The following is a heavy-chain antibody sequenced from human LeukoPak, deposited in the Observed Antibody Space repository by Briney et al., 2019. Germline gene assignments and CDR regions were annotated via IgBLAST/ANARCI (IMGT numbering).Heavy chain of an antibody. CDR2: IYYSGST. Sequence: SETLSLTCTVSDGSISSSSYYWGWIRQPPGKGLEWMGSIYYSGSTYYNPSLKSRVTISVATSKNQFSLKLSSVTAADTAVYYCASPVRLGYWGQGTLVTVSS. V-gene: IGHV4-39*01. D-gene: IGHD7-27*01. CDR1: DGSISSSSYY. CDR3: ASPVRLGY. J-gene: IGHJ4*02.